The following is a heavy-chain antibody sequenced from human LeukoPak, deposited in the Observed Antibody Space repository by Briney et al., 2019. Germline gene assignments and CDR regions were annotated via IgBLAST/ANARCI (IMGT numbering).Heavy chain of an antibody. V-gene: IGHV1-18*01. Sequence: GASVKVSCKASGYTFTSYGISWVRQAPGQGLEWMGWISAHNGNTNYAQKLQGRVTMTTNTSTSTAYMELRSLTSDGTAVYYCARVGSGHSGYQRNSPAGRYDYWGQGTLVTVSS. J-gene: IGHJ4*02. CDR1: GYTFTSYG. CDR2: ISAHNGNT. CDR3: ARVGSGHSGYQRNSPAGRYDY. D-gene: IGHD5-12*01.